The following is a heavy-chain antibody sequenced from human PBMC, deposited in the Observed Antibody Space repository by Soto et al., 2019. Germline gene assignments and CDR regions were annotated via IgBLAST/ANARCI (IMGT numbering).Heavy chain of an antibody. CDR1: GGSISSGGYS. CDR3: ARIMITFGGAPYGMDV. V-gene: IGHV4-30-2*01. CDR2: IYHSGST. Sequence: SETLSLTCAVSGGSISSGGYSWSWIRQPPGKGLEWIGYIYHSGSTYYNPSLKSRVTISVGRSKNQFSLKLSSVTAADTAVYYCARIMITFGGAPYGMDVWGQGTTVTVSS. D-gene: IGHD3-16*01. J-gene: IGHJ6*02.